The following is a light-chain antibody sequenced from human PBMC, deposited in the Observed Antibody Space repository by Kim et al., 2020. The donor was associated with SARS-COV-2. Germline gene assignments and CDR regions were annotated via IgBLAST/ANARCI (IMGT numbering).Light chain of an antibody. Sequence: DIQMTQSPSSLSASVGDRVTITCQASQSISSSLNWYQQKPGKAPKLLIYAASSLQSGVPSRFSGSGSGTDFTLTISSLQPEDFATYYCQQSYSTPPITFGQGTRLESK. CDR3: QQSYSTPPIT. CDR2: AAS. J-gene: IGKJ5*01. CDR1: QSISSS. V-gene: IGKV1-39*01.